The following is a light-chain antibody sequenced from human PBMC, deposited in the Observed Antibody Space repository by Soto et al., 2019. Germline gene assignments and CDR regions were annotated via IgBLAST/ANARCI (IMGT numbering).Light chain of an antibody. CDR2: ASS. J-gene: IGKJ1*01. V-gene: IGKV3-20*01. Sequence: EIVLKPSIGTLSLSIAERATLSCKTSQSRGSNFLAWYQPKPGQAPRLLIYASSNRATGIPDRFSGSASGTDFTLTINRLEPEDFAVYYCHLYGISPHFGQGTMVDI. CDR1: QSRGSNF. CDR3: HLYGISPH.